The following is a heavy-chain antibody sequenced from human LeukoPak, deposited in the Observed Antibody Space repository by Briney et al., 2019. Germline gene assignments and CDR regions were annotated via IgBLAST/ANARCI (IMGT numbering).Heavy chain of an antibody. CDR2: ISSSSNYI. V-gene: IGHV3-21*01. Sequence: GGSLRLSCAASGFTFSSYSMNWVRQAPGKGLEWVSSISSSSNYIYYADSVKGRFTISRDNAKNSLYLQMNGLRAEDTAVYYCARGAAAGTAFDYWGQGTLVTVSS. J-gene: IGHJ4*02. CDR1: GFTFSSYS. D-gene: IGHD6-13*01. CDR3: ARGAAAGTAFDY.